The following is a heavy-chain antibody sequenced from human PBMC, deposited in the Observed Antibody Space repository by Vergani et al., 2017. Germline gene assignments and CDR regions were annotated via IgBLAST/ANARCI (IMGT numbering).Heavy chain of an antibody. CDR1: GFTFSSYE. CDR3: ARVRGTRRGAYYYYMDV. V-gene: IGHV3-48*03. Sequence: EVQLVESGGGLVQPGGSLRLSCAASGFTFSSYEMNWVRQAPGKGLEWVSYISSSGSTIYYADSVKGRFTISRDNAKNSLYLQMNSLRAEDTAVYYCARVRGTRRGAYYYYMDVWGKGTTVTVSS. J-gene: IGHJ6*03. D-gene: IGHD3-10*01. CDR2: ISSSGSTI.